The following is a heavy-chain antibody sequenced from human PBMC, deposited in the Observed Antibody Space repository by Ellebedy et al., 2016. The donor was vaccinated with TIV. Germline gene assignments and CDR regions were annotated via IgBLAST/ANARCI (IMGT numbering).Heavy chain of an antibody. CDR2: GYYSGSP. CDR3: ARIDSWQPIDD. V-gene: IGHV4-39*01. CDR1: GGFVNSSRHY. D-gene: IGHD3-9*01. Sequence: MPSETLSLTCDVSGGFVNSSRHYWAWIRQPPGKGLEWIGSGYYSGSPYYTPSFQRRVTLPADTSKNQFSLNLRTVTAADTAVYYCARIDSWQPIDDWGQGILVTISS. J-gene: IGHJ4*02.